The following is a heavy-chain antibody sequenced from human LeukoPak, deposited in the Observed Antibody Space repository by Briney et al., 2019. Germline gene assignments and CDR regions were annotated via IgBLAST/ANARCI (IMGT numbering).Heavy chain of an antibody. J-gene: IGHJ4*02. Sequence: PSETLSLTCSVSGGSVGSYYWSWIRQPAGKGLEWIGRIYTSGSTNYNPSLRSRATISVDKSKGQFSLKLTSVTAADTAVYYCARDLSYCSSTRCYAPYYFDYWGQGTLVTVSS. CDR2: IYTSGST. CDR1: GGSVGSYY. V-gene: IGHV4-4*07. CDR3: ARDLSYCSSTRCYAPYYFDY. D-gene: IGHD2-2*01.